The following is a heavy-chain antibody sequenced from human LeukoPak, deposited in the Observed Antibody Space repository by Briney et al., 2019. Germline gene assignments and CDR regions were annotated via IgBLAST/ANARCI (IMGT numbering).Heavy chain of an antibody. CDR3: ASMGRYCSGGSCYPLFGY. CDR2: IYYSGST. Sequence: SQTLSLTCTVSGGSISSGDYYWSWIRQPPGTGLEWIGYIYYSGSTYYNPSLKSRVTISVDTSKNQFSLKLSSVTAADTAVYYCASMGRYCSGGSCYPLFGYWGQGTLVTVSS. J-gene: IGHJ4*02. V-gene: IGHV4-30-4*01. D-gene: IGHD2-15*01. CDR1: GGSISSGDYY.